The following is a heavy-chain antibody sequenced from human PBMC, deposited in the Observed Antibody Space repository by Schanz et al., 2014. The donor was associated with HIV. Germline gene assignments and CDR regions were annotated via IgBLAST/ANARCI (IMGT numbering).Heavy chain of an antibody. D-gene: IGHD3-10*01. V-gene: IGHV1-18*01. CDR1: GYTFASYG. CDR3: ARITHHLRSSFGDYVYGMDV. CDR2: ISPYNGDR. J-gene: IGHJ6*02. Sequence: VQLLQSGAEVKKPGASVKVSCKTSGYTFASYGITWVRQAPGQGLDWVGWISPYNGDRKYDQKFQGRVTLTRNTSISTAYMELSSLRSEDTAVYFCARITHHLRSSFGDYVYGMDVWGQGTTVTVSS.